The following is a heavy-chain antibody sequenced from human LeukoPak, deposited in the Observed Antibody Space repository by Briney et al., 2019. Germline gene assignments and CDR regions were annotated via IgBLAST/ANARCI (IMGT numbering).Heavy chain of an antibody. V-gene: IGHV7-4-1*02. D-gene: IGHD3-22*01. Sequence: ASVKVSCKASGYTLTYYAMNWVRQAPGQGLEWMGWINTSTGKPTYAQGFTGRFVFSLDTSVSTAYLQISSLKAEDTAVYYCARDCTYYYDSSGYYFDYWGQGTLVTVSS. CDR3: ARDCTYYYDSSGYYFDY. CDR2: INTSTGKP. CDR1: GYTLTYYA. J-gene: IGHJ4*02.